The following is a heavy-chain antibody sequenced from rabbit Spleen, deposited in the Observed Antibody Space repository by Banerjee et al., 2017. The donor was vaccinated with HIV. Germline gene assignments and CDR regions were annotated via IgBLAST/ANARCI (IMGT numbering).Heavy chain of an antibody. V-gene: IGHV1S45*01. CDR3: ARDVARESYYNDQLDL. J-gene: IGHJ3*01. D-gene: IGHD8-1*01. CDR2: IVIGSGST. CDR1: GFSFSSNA. Sequence: QQQLEESGGGLVKPGASLTLTCTASGFSFSSNAMCWVRQAPGKRPEWIACIVIGSGSTYYASWAKGRFTITKTSSTTVTLQIASLTAADTATYFCARDVARESYYNDQLDLWGPGTLVTVS.